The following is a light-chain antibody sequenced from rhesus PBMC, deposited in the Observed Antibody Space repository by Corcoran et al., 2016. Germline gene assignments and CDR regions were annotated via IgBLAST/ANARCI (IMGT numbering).Light chain of an antibody. CDR1: QRITNW. V-gene: IGKV1-22*01. CDR2: QAS. Sequence: DIQMTQSPSSLSASVGDTVTITCRASQRITNWLEWYQQKPGKAPKLLIYQASTLQTGVPSRFSGSGSGTDFALTISSLQPEDFATYYCLQFSSSPYSFGQGTKVEIK. CDR3: LQFSSSPYS. J-gene: IGKJ2*01.